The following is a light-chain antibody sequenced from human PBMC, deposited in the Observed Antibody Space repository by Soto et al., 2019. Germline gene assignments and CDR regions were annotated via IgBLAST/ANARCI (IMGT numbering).Light chain of an antibody. CDR2: DVT. CDR3: CSYTGSYSYV. Sequence: QSVLTQPHSVSGSPGQSVTISCTGTSSDVGGYSYVSWYQQHPGKAPELIIYDVTERPSGVPDRFSGSKSGNTASLTISGVQAEDEADYYCCSYTGSYSYVFGIGTKVTVL. CDR1: SSDVGGYSY. J-gene: IGLJ1*01. V-gene: IGLV2-11*01.